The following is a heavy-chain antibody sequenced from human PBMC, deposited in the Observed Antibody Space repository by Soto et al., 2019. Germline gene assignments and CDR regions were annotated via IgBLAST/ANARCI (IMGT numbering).Heavy chain of an antibody. V-gene: IGHV3-23*01. D-gene: IGHD3-10*01. J-gene: IGHJ6*03. Sequence: GGSLRLSCAASGFTFSSYAMSWVRQAPGKGLEWVSAISGSGGSTYYADSVKGRFTISRDNSKNTLYLQMNSLRAEDTAVYDCAKDSGYGSGSYYNVDYYYYMDVWGKGTTVTVSS. CDR1: GFTFSSYA. CDR2: ISGSGGST. CDR3: AKDSGYGSGSYYNVDYYYYMDV.